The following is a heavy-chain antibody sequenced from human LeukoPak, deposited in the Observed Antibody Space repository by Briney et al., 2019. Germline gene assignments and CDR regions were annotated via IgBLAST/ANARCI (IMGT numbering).Heavy chain of an antibody. CDR3: ATMDTAMVNY. Sequence: SGTLSLTCTVSGGSISSSSYYWGWIRQPPGKGLEWIGSIYYSGSTYYNPSLKSRVTISVDTSKNQFSLKLSSVTAADTAVYYCATMDTAMVNYWGQGTLVTVSS. J-gene: IGHJ4*02. CDR1: GGSISSSSYY. V-gene: IGHV4-39*01. D-gene: IGHD5-18*01. CDR2: IYYSGST.